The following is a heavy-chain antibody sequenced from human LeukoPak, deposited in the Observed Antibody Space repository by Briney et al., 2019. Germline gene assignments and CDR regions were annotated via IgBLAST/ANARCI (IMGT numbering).Heavy chain of an antibody. D-gene: IGHD5-18*01. J-gene: IGHJ6*02. CDR2: IKQDGSET. CDR3: VRERDTAGMDV. CDR1: GFTFSSFL. V-gene: IGHV3-7*01. Sequence: GGSLRLSCAASGFTFSSFLMSWVRQAPGKGLQWVANIKQDGSETFYVDSVKGRFTISRDNDKSSLFLQMDSLRAEDTALYYCVRERDTAGMDVWGQGTTVIVSS.